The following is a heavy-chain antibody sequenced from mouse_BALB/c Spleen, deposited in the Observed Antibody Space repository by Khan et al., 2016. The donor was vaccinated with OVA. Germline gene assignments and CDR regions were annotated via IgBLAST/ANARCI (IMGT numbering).Heavy chain of an antibody. V-gene: IGHV5-6-4*01. Sequence: EVELVESGGGLVKPGGSLKLSCAASGFAFSSYSMSWVRQTPEKRLDWVATITSGGSYTYYPDSVKGRFTISRDNAKNTLYLQMSSLKSEDTAMYYCTRDRNYYGSSFYFDYWGQGTTLTVSS. J-gene: IGHJ2*01. D-gene: IGHD1-1*01. CDR3: TRDRNYYGSSFYFDY. CDR2: ITSGGSYT. CDR1: GFAFSSYS.